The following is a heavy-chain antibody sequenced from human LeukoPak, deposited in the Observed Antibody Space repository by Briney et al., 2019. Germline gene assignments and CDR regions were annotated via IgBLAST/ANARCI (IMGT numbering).Heavy chain of an antibody. D-gene: IGHD4-23*01. V-gene: IGHV1-69*04. J-gene: IGHJ2*01. CDR1: GGSFNNYA. CDR2: IIPIFGIA. CDR3: ARDFYGDNSEVVSWHFDL. Sequence: ASVKVSCKASGGSFNNYAISWVRQAPGQGLEWMGRIIPIFGIANSAQKFQGRVTITADKSTNTAYMELSSLRSEDTAVYYCARDFYGDNSEVVSWHFDLWGRGTLVSVSS.